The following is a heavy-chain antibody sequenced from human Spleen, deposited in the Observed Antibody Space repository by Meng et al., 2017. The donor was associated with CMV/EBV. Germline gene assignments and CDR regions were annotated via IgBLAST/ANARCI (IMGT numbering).Heavy chain of an antibody. V-gene: IGHV1-18*01. CDR2: ISAYSGNT. Sequence: VPCKASGYTFTSYTIGWVRQAPGQGLECMGWISAYSGNTNYAQRLQGRVTMTIDTSTSTAYMELRSLRSDDTAVYYCARSYLTYFDYWGQGSLVTVSS. CDR1: GYTFTSYT. J-gene: IGHJ4*02. CDR3: ARSYLTYFDY.